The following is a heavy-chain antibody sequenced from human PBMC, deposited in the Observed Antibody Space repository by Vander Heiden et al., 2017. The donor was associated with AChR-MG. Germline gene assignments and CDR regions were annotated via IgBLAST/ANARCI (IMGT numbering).Heavy chain of an antibody. CDR3: ARRGDWNLLDY. J-gene: IGHJ4*02. CDR1: GGTFISYA. V-gene: IGHV1-69*01. Sequence: QVQLVQSGAEVTTPGSSVKVSCKASGGTFISYAVSWVRQAPGKGLEWMGGIIPSFGTANYAQKCQGRVTITADESTSTAYMELSSLRSEDTAVYYCARRGDWNLLDYWGQGTLVTVSS. CDR2: IIPSFGTA. D-gene: IGHD1-7*01.